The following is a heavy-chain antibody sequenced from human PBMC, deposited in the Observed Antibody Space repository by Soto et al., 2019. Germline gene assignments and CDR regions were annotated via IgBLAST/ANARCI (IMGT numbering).Heavy chain of an antibody. V-gene: IGHV4-39*01. J-gene: IGHJ4*02. D-gene: IGHD2-15*01. CDR1: GCSIYRCGYY. CDR2: VDYNGVS. CDR3: GNVLVGATEHTDSDY. Sequence: XETLSLTCTVSGCSIYRCGYYWGWNRQPPGRGLEWIGNVDYNGVSYSNPSHKSRVTISKDTSKNQFSLKLTTGTAADTALDYCGNVLVGATEHTDSDYWGPRTLVTVSS.